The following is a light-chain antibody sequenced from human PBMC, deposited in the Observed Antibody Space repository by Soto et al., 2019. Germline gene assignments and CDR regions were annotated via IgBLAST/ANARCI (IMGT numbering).Light chain of an antibody. CDR2: GAS. CDR1: QGISKF. J-gene: IGKJ4*01. CDR3: QQYDHYPLN. Sequence: DIQMTQSPSSLSASVGDRVTITCQASQGISKFLNWYQQKPGKTPKRLIFGASDLETRVPSSFSGHRSRTDLSITISRLQPEDLATYYCQQYDHYPLNFGGGNKLEVK. V-gene: IGKV1-33*01.